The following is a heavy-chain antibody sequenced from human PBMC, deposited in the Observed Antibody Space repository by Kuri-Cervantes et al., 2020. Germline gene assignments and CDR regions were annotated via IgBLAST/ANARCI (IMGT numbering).Heavy chain of an antibody. CDR3: AEDPRIAAAVEPVW. CDR2: MNPNSGNT. D-gene: IGHD6-13*01. J-gene: IGHJ4*02. CDR1: GYTFTSYD. V-gene: IGHV1-8*01. Sequence: ASVKVSCKASGYTFTSYDINWVRQATGQGLEWMGWMNPNSGNTGYAQKFQGRVSITRDTSASTAYMELNSLRAEDTAVYYCAEDPRIAAAVEPVWWGQGTLVTVSS.